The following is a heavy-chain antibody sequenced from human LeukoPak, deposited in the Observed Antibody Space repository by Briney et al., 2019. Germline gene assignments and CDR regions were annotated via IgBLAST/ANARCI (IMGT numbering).Heavy chain of an antibody. CDR1: GYTFTTYY. Sequence: ASVKVSCKASGYTFTTYYMHWVRQAPGQGLEWMGIINPSGGSTNYAQKFQGRVTMTGDMSTSTVYMELSSLRSEDTAVYYCARRGNYYYYMDVWGKGTPVTVSS. CDR2: INPSGGST. D-gene: IGHD3-16*01. J-gene: IGHJ6*03. CDR3: ARRGNYYYYMDV. V-gene: IGHV1-46*01.